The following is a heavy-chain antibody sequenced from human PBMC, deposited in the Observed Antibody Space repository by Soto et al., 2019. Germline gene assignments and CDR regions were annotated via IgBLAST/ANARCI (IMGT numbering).Heavy chain of an antibody. CDR1: GGSISSYY. D-gene: IGHD3-22*01. Sequence: SETLSLTCTVSGGSISSYYWSWIRQPPGKGLEWIGYIYYSGSTNYNPPLKSRVTISVDTSKNQFSLKLSSVTAADTAVYYCARHLLLYYYDSSGYYLRDAFDIWGQGTMVTVS. J-gene: IGHJ3*02. V-gene: IGHV4-59*08. CDR3: ARHLLLYYYDSSGYYLRDAFDI. CDR2: IYYSGST.